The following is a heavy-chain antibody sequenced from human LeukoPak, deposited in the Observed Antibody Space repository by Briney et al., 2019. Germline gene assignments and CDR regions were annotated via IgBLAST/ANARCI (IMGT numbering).Heavy chain of an antibody. CDR1: GFTFSDYY. V-gene: IGHV3-11*01. D-gene: IGHD2-15*01. CDR3: ARDRRYCDY. Sequence: GGSLRLSCAASGFTFSDYYMSWIRQAPGKGLEWVSSISSSGSTIYYADSVKGRFTISRANAKTSLYLQMNSLRAEGTAVYYSARDRRYCDYWGQGTGDTVSS. CDR2: ISSSGSTI. J-gene: IGHJ4*02.